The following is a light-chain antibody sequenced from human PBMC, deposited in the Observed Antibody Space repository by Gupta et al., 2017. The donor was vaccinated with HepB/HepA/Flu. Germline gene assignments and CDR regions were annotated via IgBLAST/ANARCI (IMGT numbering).Light chain of an antibody. CDR3: QQYVGGPRT. J-gene: IGKJ1*01. Sequence: DVQVTQSPSSLSASLGDRVTITCRASQAISDRLAWYQQEAGKVPRLIIYGASSLQSGVPSRFSGRGFGTDFSLTISSLQPEDVTTYYCQQYVGGPRTFGQGTKLEI. CDR1: QAISDR. CDR2: GAS. V-gene: IGKV1-27*01.